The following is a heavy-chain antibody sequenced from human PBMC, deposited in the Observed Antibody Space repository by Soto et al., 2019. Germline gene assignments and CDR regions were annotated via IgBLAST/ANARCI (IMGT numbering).Heavy chain of an antibody. D-gene: IGHD5-12*01. J-gene: IGHJ4*02. Sequence: GGSLRLSCSASGFTINTYTMGWVRLAPGKGLEWVSTIFSSISTTKYADSVTGRFSISRDNAKNTLYLQMNSLRAEDTAVYYCAREGGGYATMKRVIADYWGQGTLVTVSS. V-gene: IGHV3-21*04. CDR1: GFTINTYT. CDR2: IFSSISTT. CDR3: AREGGGYATMKRVIADY.